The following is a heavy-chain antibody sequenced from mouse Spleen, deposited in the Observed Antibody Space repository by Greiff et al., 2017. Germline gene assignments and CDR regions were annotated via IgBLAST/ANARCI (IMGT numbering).Heavy chain of an antibody. D-gene: IGHD2-4*01. J-gene: IGHJ3*01. CDR3: ARLDYEGFAY. V-gene: IGHV5-9-1*01. CDR1: GFTFSSYA. CDR2: ISSGGSYT. Sequence: DVKLVESGGGLVKPGGSLKLSCAASGFTFSSYAMSWVRQTPEKRLEWVATISSGGSYTYYPDSVKGRFTISRDNAKNTLYLQMSSLRSEDTAMYYCARLDYEGFAYWGQGTLVTVSA.